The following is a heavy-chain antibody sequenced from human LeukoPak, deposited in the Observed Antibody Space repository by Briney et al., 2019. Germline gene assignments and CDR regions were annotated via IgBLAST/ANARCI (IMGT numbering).Heavy chain of an antibody. Sequence: ASVKVSCKASGYTFTGYYMHWVRQAPGQGLEWMAWIDPKSGATNYAQRFQGRVTMTRDTSISTAYMELSRLRSDDTAVYYCARHPGIAAAAGYYYYMDVWGKGTTVTISS. D-gene: IGHD6-13*01. J-gene: IGHJ6*03. CDR2: IDPKSGAT. CDR1: GYTFTGYY. V-gene: IGHV1-2*02. CDR3: ARHPGIAAAAGYYYYMDV.